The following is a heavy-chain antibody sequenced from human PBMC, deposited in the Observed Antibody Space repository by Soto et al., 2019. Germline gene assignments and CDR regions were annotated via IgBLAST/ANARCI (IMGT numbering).Heavy chain of an antibody. J-gene: IGHJ4*02. CDR1: GGTFSSYA. Sequence: SVKVSCKASGGTFSSYAISWVRQAPGQGLEWMGGIIPIFGTTNSAQKFQGRVTITTDTSTSTAYMEVRSLRSDDTAVYYCARSGSSCNLREFDSWGQGTLVTSPQ. CDR2: IIPIFGTT. D-gene: IGHD6-13*01. CDR3: ARSGSSCNLREFDS. V-gene: IGHV1-69*05.